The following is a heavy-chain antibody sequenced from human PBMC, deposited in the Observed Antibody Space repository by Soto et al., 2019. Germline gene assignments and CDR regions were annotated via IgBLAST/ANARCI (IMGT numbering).Heavy chain of an antibody. Sequence: SENVSCKASGGTFSSYAISWVRQAPGQGLEWMGGIIPIFGTANYAQKFQGRVTITADESTSTAYMELSSLRSEDTAVYYCARDFLTTHNCFDSWRDGTLVTV. V-gene: IGHV1-69*13. J-gene: IGHJ5*01. CDR2: IIPIFGTA. CDR1: GGTFSSYA. CDR3: ARDFLTTHNCFDS. D-gene: IGHD4-17*01.